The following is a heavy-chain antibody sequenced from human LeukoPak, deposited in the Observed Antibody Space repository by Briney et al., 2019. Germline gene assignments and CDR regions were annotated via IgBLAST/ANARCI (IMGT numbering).Heavy chain of an antibody. D-gene: IGHD3-3*01. CDR3: AKGETVDDFLNYFDY. V-gene: IGHV3-74*01. CDR1: GFTFSSYW. CDR2: IYTDGSSS. Sequence: PGGSLRLSCAASGFTFSSYWMHWVRQAPGKGLVWVSRIYTDGSSSSYADSVKGRFTISRGNAKNTLYLQMNSLRAEDTAVYYCAKGETVDDFLNYFDYWGQGTLVTVSS. J-gene: IGHJ4*02.